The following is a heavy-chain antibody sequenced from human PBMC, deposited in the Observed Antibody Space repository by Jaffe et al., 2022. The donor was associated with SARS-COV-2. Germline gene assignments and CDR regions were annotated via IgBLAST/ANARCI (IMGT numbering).Heavy chain of an antibody. CDR3: ARDVLGYCSSTSCPQTYYYYYGMDV. CDR2: ISAYNGNT. D-gene: IGHD2-2*01. V-gene: IGHV1-18*01. J-gene: IGHJ6*02. Sequence: QVQLVQSGAEVKKPGASVKVSCKASGYTFTSYGISWVRQAPGQGLEWMGWISAYNGNTNYAQKLQGRVTMTTDTSTSTAYMELRSLRSDDTAVYYCARDVLGYCSSTSCPQTYYYYYGMDVWGQGTTVTVSS. CDR1: GYTFTSYG.